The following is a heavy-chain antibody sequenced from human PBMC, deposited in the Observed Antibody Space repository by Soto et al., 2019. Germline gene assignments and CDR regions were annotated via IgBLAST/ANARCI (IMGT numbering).Heavy chain of an antibody. CDR3: ARGLLLYCSSTSCQDYGMDV. V-gene: IGHV4-31*03. CDR1: GGSISSGGYY. D-gene: IGHD2-2*01. Sequence: SETLSLTCTVSGGSISSGGYYWSWIRQHPGKGLEWIGYIYYSGTTNYNPSLKSRVTISIDTSKNQFSLKLSSVTAADTAVYYCARGLLLYCSSTSCQDYGMDVWGQGTTVTVSS. CDR2: IYYSGTT. J-gene: IGHJ6*02.